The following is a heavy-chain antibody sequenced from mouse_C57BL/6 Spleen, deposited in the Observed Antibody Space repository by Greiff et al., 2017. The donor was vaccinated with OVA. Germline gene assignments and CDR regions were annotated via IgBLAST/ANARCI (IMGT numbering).Heavy chain of an antibody. CDR1: GYTFTSYW. CDR2: IYPGGGSP. Sequence: QVQLQQPGAELVKPGASVKLSCKASGYTFTSYWITWVKQRPGQGLEWIGAIYPGGGSPYYTEKFKGQATLTVDTSSSTAYMQLSSLTSEDTAVYYCARKGEGGYYNWWGQGTTLTVSS. D-gene: IGHD2-3*01. V-gene: IGHV1-55*01. CDR3: ARKGEGGYYNW. J-gene: IGHJ2*01.